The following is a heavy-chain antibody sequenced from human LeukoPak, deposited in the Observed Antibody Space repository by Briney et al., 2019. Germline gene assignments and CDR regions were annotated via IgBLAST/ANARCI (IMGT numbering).Heavy chain of an antibody. CDR1: GFTFSDYY. V-gene: IGHV3-11*04. Sequence: PGGSLRLSCAASGFTFSDYYMSWVRQARGKGLEWVSYISGSGSTIYYSDSVGGRFTFSRDNAKNSLYLQMNSLRAEDTAIYFCAREDYYYASGFWGQGTLVTVSS. CDR3: AREDYYYASGF. CDR2: ISGSGSTI. D-gene: IGHD3-10*01. J-gene: IGHJ4*02.